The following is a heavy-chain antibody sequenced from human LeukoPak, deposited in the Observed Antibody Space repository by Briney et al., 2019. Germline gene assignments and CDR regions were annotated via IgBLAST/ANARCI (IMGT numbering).Heavy chain of an antibody. CDR1: GYTCSDYD. CDR2: MNPTSGDT. V-gene: IGHV1-8*01. J-gene: IGHJ6*03. Sequence: ASVRVSCKASGYTCSDYDVNWVRQAPGQGLEWMGWMNPTSGDTGYAQKFQGRVTMTRSMSRNTAYMELSRLRSEDTAVYFCARVVMKAFYYYYMDVWGKGTTIIISS. CDR3: ARVVMKAFYYYYMDV. D-gene: IGHD2-21*01.